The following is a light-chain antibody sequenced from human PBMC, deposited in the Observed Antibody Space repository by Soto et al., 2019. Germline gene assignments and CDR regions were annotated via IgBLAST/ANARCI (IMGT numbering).Light chain of an antibody. Sequence: EIVLTQSPGTLSLSPGERATLSCRASQSVRSNYLAWYQQKPGQAPRLLIYGASSRATGIPDRFSGSGSGTDFTLIISRLEPEDFAVYYCQQYVSAPWTCGQGTKVEIK. CDR3: QQYVSAPWT. CDR2: GAS. CDR1: QSVRSNY. J-gene: IGKJ1*01. V-gene: IGKV3-20*01.